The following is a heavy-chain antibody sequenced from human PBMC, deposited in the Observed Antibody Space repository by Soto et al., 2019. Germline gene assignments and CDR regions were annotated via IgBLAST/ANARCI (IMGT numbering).Heavy chain of an antibody. CDR2: ISYDGSNK. CDR3: AGSIQLWTRIDY. CDR1: GFTFSSYA. J-gene: IGHJ4*02. V-gene: IGHV3-30-3*01. D-gene: IGHD5-18*01. Sequence: QVQLVESGGGVVQPGRSLRLSCAASGFTFSSYAMHWVRQAPGKGLEWVAVISYDGSNKYYADSVKGRFTISRDNSKNTLYRQMNSLRAEDTAVYYCAGSIQLWTRIDYWGQGTLVTVSS.